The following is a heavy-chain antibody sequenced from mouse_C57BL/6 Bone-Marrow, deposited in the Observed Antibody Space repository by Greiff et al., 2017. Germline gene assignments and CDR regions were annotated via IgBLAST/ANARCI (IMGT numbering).Heavy chain of an antibody. Sequence: QVQLQQPGAELVKPGASVKMSCKASGYTFTSYWITWVKQRPGQGLEWIGVIYPVSGSTNYNEKFKSKATLNVDTSSSTAYMQLSSLTSEDSAVYYCARDDYVDWYFDVWGTGTTVTVAS. V-gene: IGHV1-55*01. J-gene: IGHJ1*03. CDR3: ARDDYVDWYFDV. CDR1: GYTFTSYW. CDR2: IYPVSGST. D-gene: IGHD2-4*01.